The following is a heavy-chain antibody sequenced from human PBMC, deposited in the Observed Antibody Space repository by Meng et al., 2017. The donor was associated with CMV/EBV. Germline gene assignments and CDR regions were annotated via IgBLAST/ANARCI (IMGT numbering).Heavy chain of an antibody. V-gene: IGHV4-39*07. CDR3: ARDSAVAGVVDY. J-gene: IGHJ4*02. CDR1: GGSISSSSYY. Sequence: LQQQEAGPGLVKPSETLSLTGTVSGGSISSSSYYWGWIRQPPGKGLEWIGSIYYSGSTYYNPSLKSRVTISVDTSKNQFSLKLSSVTAADTAVYYCARDSAVAGVVDYWGQGTLVTVSS. D-gene: IGHD6-19*01. CDR2: IYYSGST.